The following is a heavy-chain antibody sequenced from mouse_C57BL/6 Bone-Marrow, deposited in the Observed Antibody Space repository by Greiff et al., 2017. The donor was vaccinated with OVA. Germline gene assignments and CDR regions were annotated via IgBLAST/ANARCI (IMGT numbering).Heavy chain of an antibody. CDR2: IDPENGDT. Sequence: EVKLQESGAELVRPGASVKLSCTASGFNIKDDYMHWVKQRPEQGLEWIGWIDPENGDTEYASKFQGKATITADTSSNTAYLQLSSLTSEDTAVYYCTDTNYYAMDYWGQGTSVTVSS. CDR3: TDTNYYAMDY. CDR1: GFNIKDDY. D-gene: IGHD5-1-1*01. V-gene: IGHV14-4*01. J-gene: IGHJ4*01.